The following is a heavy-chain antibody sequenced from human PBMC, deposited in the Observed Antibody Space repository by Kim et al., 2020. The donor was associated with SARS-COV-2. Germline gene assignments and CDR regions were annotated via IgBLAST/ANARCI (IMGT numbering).Heavy chain of an antibody. D-gene: IGHD3-22*01. Sequence: GGSLRLSCAASGFTVSSNYMSWVRQAPGKGLEWVSVIYSGGSTYYADSVKGRFTISRHNSKNTLYLQMNSLRAEDTAVYYCARGQYYYDSSHHYYYYYGMDVWGQGTTVTVSS. CDR2: IYSGGST. CDR3: ARGQYYYDSSHHYYYYYGMDV. CDR1: GFTVSSNY. V-gene: IGHV3-53*04. J-gene: IGHJ6*02.